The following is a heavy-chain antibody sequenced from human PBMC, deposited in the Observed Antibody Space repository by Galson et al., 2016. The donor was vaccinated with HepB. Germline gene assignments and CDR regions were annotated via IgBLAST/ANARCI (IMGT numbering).Heavy chain of an antibody. Sequence: SLRLSCAASGFIVSGNDMSWVRQAPGKGLEWVSLISSGGRTHYADSVKGRFTISRDNSKNTLYLQLNSLRAEDTAVYYCSGDPIRWGDYHSSGSFDHWGQGTLVTVSS. CDR1: GFIVSGND. CDR2: ISSGGRT. V-gene: IGHV3-66*01. D-gene: IGHD3-22*01. CDR3: SGDPIRWGDYHSSGSFDH. J-gene: IGHJ4*02.